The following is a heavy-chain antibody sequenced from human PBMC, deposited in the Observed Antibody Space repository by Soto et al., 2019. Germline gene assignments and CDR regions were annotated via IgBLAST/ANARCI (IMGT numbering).Heavy chain of an antibody. V-gene: IGHV3-7*01. CDR3: AAELDSRPFDL. Sequence: PGGSLRLSCAASGFTFSRYWMSWVRQAPGKGLEWVANIKQDGSEIYYLDSVRGRFAISRDNAKNSLYLQMNSLRAEDTAVYYCAAELDSRPFDLWGQGTMVTVSS. CDR2: IKQDGSEI. J-gene: IGHJ3*01. CDR1: GFTFSRYW. D-gene: IGHD1-1*01.